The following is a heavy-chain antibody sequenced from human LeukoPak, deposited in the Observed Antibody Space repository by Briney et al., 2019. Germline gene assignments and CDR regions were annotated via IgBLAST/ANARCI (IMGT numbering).Heavy chain of an antibody. CDR1: GFTFSNYN. D-gene: IGHD4-11*01. CDR2: ISTSSSYI. J-gene: IGHJ4*02. V-gene: IGHV3-21*01. Sequence: GGSLRLSCAASGFTFSNYNMNWVRQAPGKGLEWVSSISTSSSYIYYADSVKGRFTISRDNAKNSLYLQTNSLRAEDTAVYYCATDSNPDYWGQGTLVTVSS. CDR3: ATDSNPDY.